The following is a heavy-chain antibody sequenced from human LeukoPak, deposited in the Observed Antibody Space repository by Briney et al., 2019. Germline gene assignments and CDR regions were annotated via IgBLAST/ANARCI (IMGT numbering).Heavy chain of an antibody. CDR2: MNPNSGNT. J-gene: IGHJ4*02. Sequence: PGASVKVSCKASGYTFTSYDINWVRQATGQGLEWMGWMNPNSGNTGYAQKFQGRVTITRNTSISTTYMELSSLRSEDTAVYYCARQSSIAARPLGYWGQGTLVTVSS. CDR3: ARQSSIAARPLGY. V-gene: IGHV1-8*03. D-gene: IGHD6-6*01. CDR1: GYTFTSYD.